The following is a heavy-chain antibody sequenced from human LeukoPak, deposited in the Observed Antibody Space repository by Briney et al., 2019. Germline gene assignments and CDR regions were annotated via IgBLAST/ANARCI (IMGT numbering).Heavy chain of an antibody. CDR1: GGSISSYY. Sequence: SETLPLTCTVSGGSISSYYWSWIRQHPGKGLEWIGYIYYSGSTYYNPSLKSRVTISVDTSKNQFSLKLSSVTAADTAVYYCARLDSSGYYPFDYWGQGTLVTVSS. CDR2: IYYSGST. V-gene: IGHV4-59*06. CDR3: ARLDSSGYYPFDY. J-gene: IGHJ4*02. D-gene: IGHD3-22*01.